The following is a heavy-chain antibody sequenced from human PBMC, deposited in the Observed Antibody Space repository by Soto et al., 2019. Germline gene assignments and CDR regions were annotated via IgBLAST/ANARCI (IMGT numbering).Heavy chain of an antibody. V-gene: IGHV4-59*01. CDR3: ARDDFGEH. CDR1: GGSLSRSY. D-gene: IGHD3-10*01. J-gene: IGHJ4*02. Sequence: PSETLSLTCTVSGGSLSRSYWSWLRQPPGRGLEWIGYISFSGNTNYNPTLKSRVTISFGTSKNQFSLKLISVTSADTAVYYCARDDFGEHWGQGTLVTVSS. CDR2: ISFSGNT.